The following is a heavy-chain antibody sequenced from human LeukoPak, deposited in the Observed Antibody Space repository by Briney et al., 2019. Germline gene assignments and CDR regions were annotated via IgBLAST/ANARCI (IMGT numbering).Heavy chain of an antibody. V-gene: IGHV4-38-2*01. CDR2: IYHSGST. Sequence: PSETLSLTCAVSGYSISSGYYWGWIRQPPGKGLEWIGSIYHSGSTYYNPSLKSRVTISVDTSKSQFSLKLSSVTAADTAVYYCASARYDTLTGYWFDPWGQGTLVTVSS. CDR3: ASARYDTLTGYWFDP. CDR1: GYSISSGYY. J-gene: IGHJ5*02. D-gene: IGHD3-9*01.